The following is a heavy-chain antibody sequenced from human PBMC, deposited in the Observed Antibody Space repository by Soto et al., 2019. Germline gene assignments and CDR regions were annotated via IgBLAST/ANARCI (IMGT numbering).Heavy chain of an antibody. V-gene: IGHV1-3*01. Sequence: ASVKVSCKASGYTFSSYAIHWVRQAPGQRLEWMGWINAAIGDTKYSPKFQGRVTINTDKSASTAYMELSSLRSEDTAVYYCVIRHASATGIYWFDAWGQGTLVTVSS. CDR1: GYTFSSYA. D-gene: IGHD6-13*01. CDR3: VIRHASATGIYWFDA. J-gene: IGHJ5*02. CDR2: INAAIGDT.